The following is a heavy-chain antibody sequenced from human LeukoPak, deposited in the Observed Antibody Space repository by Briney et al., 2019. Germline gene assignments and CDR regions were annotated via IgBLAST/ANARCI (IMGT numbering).Heavy chain of an antibody. Sequence: VASVKVSFKASGYTFTGYYMHWVRQAPGQGLEWMGWINPNSGGTNYAQKFQGRVTMTRDTSISTVYMELSRLRSDDTAVYYCARNPGSIAAAGEADYWGQGTLVTVSS. CDR3: ARNPGSIAAAGEADY. J-gene: IGHJ4*02. CDR2: INPNSGGT. D-gene: IGHD6-13*01. CDR1: GYTFTGYY. V-gene: IGHV1-2*02.